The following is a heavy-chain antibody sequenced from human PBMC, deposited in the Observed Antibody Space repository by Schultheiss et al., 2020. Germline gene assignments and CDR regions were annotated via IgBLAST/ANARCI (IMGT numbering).Heavy chain of an antibody. CDR2: IYYSGST. V-gene: IGHV4-31*03. J-gene: IGHJ6*02. Sequence: SATLSLTCTVSGGSISSGGYYWSWIRQHPGKGLEWIGYIYYSGSTYYNPSLKSRVTISVDTSKNQFSLKLSSVTAADTAVYYCARNTIFGAKARTYYYYGMDVWGQGTTVTVSS. CDR3: ARNTIFGAKARTYYYYGMDV. D-gene: IGHD3-3*01. CDR1: GGSISSGGYY.